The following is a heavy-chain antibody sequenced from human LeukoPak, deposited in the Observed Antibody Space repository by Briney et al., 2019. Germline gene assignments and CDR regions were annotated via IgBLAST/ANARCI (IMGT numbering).Heavy chain of an antibody. CDR1: GGSISSGSYY. Sequence: MASETLSLTCTVSGGSISSGSYYWSWIRQPAGKGLEWIGRIYTSGSTNYNPSLKSRVTISVDTSKNQFSLKLSSVTAADTAVYYCARVSGSYRWYFDYWGQGTLVTVSS. CDR3: ARVSGSYRWYFDY. J-gene: IGHJ4*02. V-gene: IGHV4-61*02. CDR2: IYTSGST. D-gene: IGHD1-26*01.